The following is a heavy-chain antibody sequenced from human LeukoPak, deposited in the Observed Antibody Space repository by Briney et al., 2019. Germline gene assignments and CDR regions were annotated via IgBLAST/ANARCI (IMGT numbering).Heavy chain of an antibody. J-gene: IGHJ4*02. CDR2: INHSGST. CDR3: ARGGDYGDYRYGVDY. V-gene: IGHV4-34*01. D-gene: IGHD4-17*01. CDR1: GGSLSGYY. Sequence: SETLSLTCAVYGGSLSGYYWSWIRQPPGKGLEWIGEINHSGSTNYNPSLNSRVTISVDTSKNQFSLKLSSVTAADTAVYYCARGGDYGDYRYGVDYWGQGTLVTVSS.